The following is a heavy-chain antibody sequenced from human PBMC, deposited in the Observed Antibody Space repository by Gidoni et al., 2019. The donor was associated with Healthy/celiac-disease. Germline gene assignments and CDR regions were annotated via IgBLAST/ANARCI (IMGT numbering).Heavy chain of an antibody. CDR1: GFTFTCYG. V-gene: IGHV3-33*01. D-gene: IGHD2-2*01. Sequence: QVKLVEAGGGVVKPGRSLRLSCAGSGFTFTCYGMHWVRQAPGKGLEWVAVIWYDGSNRYNADSVKGRFTISRDKSKNTLYLQMNSLRAEDTAVYYCARDPLIVVLPAAPFNDAFDIWGQGTMVTVSS. J-gene: IGHJ3*02. CDR3: ARDPLIVVLPAAPFNDAFDI. CDR2: IWYDGSNR.